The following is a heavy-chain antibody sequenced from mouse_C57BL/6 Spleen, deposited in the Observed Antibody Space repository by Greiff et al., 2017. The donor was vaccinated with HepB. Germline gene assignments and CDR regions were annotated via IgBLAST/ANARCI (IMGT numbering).Heavy chain of an antibody. Sequence: QVQLQQSDAELVKPGASVKISCKVSGYTFTVHTIHWMKQRPEQGLEWIGYIYPRDGSTKYNEKFKGKATLTADKSSSSSYMQLNSLTSEDSAVYFCASPYGNYGYFDYWGHGTTLTVSS. CDR3: ASPYGNYGYFDY. D-gene: IGHD2-1*01. CDR1: GYTFTVHT. V-gene: IGHV1-78*01. J-gene: IGHJ2*01. CDR2: IYPRDGST.